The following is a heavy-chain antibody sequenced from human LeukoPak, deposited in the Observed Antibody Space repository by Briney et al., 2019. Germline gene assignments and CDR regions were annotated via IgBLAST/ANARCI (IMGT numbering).Heavy chain of an antibody. Sequence: ASVKVSCKASGYTFTSYGISWVRQAPGQGLEWMGWINTNTGNPTYAQGFTGRFVFSLDTSVRTTYLQISSLKAEDTAVYYCARDPGDDIAVPGDPGGQGTLVTVSS. V-gene: IGHV7-4-1*02. CDR2: INTNTGNP. D-gene: IGHD2-2*01. J-gene: IGHJ5*02. CDR3: ARDPGDDIAVPGDP. CDR1: GYTFTSYG.